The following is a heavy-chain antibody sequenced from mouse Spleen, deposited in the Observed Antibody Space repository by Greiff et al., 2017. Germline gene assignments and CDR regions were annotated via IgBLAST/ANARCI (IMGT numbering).Heavy chain of an antibody. Sequence: VQLQQSGPGLVKPSQSLSLTCSVTGYSITSGYYWNWIRQFPGNKLEWMGYISYDGSNNYNPSLKNRISITRDTSKNQFFLKLNSVTTEDTATYYCARYRYYAMDYWGQGTSVTVSS. CDR3: ARYRYYAMDY. CDR2: ISYDGSN. J-gene: IGHJ4*01. CDR1: GYSITSGYY. V-gene: IGHV3-6*02. D-gene: IGHD2-14*01.